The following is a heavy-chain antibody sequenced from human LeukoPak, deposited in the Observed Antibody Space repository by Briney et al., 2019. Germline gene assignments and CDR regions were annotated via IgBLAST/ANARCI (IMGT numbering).Heavy chain of an antibody. D-gene: IGHD6-13*01. CDR3: AKDRGSSWYEEGIN. V-gene: IGHV3-30*18. CDR2: ISYDGSNK. CDR1: GFTFSSYG. J-gene: IGHJ4*02. Sequence: GGSLRLSCAASGFTFSSYGMHWVRQAPGKGLEWVAVISYDGSNKYYADSVKGRFTISRDNSKNTLYLQMNSLRAEDTAVYYCAKDRGSSWYEEGINWGQGTLVTVSS.